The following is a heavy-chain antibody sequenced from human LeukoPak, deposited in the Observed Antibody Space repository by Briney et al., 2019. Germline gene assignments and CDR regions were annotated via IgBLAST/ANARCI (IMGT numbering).Heavy chain of an antibody. CDR3: ARSFFGVVKGDNWCDP. V-gene: IGHV4-4*07. J-gene: IGHJ5*02. CDR1: GGSISSYY. CDR2: IYTSGST. Sequence: SETLSLTCTVSGGSISSYYWSWIRQPAGKGLEWIGRIYTSGSTNYNPSLKSRVTMSVDTSKNQFSLKLSSVTAADTAVYYCARSFFGVVKGDNWCDPWGQGTLVTVSS. D-gene: IGHD3-3*01.